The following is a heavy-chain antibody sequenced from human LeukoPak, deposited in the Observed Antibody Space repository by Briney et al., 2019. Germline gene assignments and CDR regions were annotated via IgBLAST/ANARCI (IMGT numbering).Heavy chain of an antibody. Sequence: GGSLRLSCAASGFTFSSYWMIWVRQAPGKGLEWVSTISGSGGNTYYADSVKGRFTISRDNSKNTLYLQMNSLRSEDTAVYYCAVPSHYYYYGMDVWGQGTTVTVSS. CDR2: ISGSGGNT. J-gene: IGHJ6*02. V-gene: IGHV3-23*01. CDR3: AVPSHYYYYGMDV. CDR1: GFTFSSYW.